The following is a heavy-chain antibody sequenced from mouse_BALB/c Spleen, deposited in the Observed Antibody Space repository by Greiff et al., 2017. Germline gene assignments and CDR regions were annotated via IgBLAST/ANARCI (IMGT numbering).Heavy chain of an antibody. D-gene: IGHD1-1*01. V-gene: IGHV1-7*01. J-gene: IGHJ3*01. CDR1: GYTFTSYW. Sequence: VQLQQSGAELAKPGASVKMSCKASGYTFTSYWMHWVKQRPGQGLEWIGYINPSTGYTEYNQKFKDKATLTADKSSSTAYMQLSSLTSEDSAVYYCARGYYGGFAYWGQGTLVTVSA. CDR3: ARGYYGGFAY. CDR2: INPSTGYT.